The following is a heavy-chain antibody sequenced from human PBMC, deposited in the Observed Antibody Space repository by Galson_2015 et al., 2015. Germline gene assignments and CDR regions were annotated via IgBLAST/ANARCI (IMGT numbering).Heavy chain of an antibody. J-gene: IGHJ6*02. V-gene: IGHV3-33*06. D-gene: IGHD6-19*01. CDR2: IWYDGSNK. Sequence: SLRLSCAASGFTFSSYGMHWVRQAPGKGLGWVAVIWYDGSNKYYADSVKGRFTISRDNSKNTLYLQMNSLRAEDTAVYYCAKGIAVAKYYYYGMDVWGQGTTVTVSS. CDR1: GFTFSSYG. CDR3: AKGIAVAKYYYYGMDV.